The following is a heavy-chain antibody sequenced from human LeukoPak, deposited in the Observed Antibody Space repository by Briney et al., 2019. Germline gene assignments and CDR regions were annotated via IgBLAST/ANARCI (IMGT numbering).Heavy chain of an antibody. V-gene: IGHV3-7*01. CDR3: XTSWTRQQKDY. CDR2: ISPDASDK. J-gene: IGHJ4*02. CDR1: GFSFRDYW. Sequence: GGSLRLSCAASGFSFRDYWMSWVRQAPGKGLEWVADISPDASDKTYVDSVKGRFIISRNNAKQSLYLQMDTLTAEDTAVYYCXTSWTRQQKDYWGQGKLVTVSS. D-gene: IGHD3/OR15-3a*01.